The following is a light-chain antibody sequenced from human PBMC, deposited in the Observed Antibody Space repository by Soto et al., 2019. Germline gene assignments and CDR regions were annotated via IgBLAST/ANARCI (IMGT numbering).Light chain of an antibody. J-gene: IGKJ2*01. V-gene: IGKV3-15*01. CDR3: QQYNNWPPIT. CDR2: GAS. Sequence: EIVITQSPATLSVSPGERATLSCRASQSVSSNLAWYQQKPGQAPRLLVYGASTRATGIPARFSGSGSGTEFTLTISSLQSEDFVVYYCQQYNNWPPITFGQGTKVDIK. CDR1: QSVSSN.